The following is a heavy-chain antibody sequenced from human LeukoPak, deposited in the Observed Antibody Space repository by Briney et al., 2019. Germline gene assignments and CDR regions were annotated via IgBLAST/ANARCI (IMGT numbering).Heavy chain of an antibody. D-gene: IGHD5-18*01. CDR2: ISAYNGNS. Sequence: AAVKVSCMASGYTFTSYGISLVRQARGQGLEWMGWISAYNGNSNYVEKSPGRVTMTTDTSTSTAYMELRSLRSDDTAVYYCARDAADTVSRGDYWGQGTLV. CDR1: GYTFTSYG. V-gene: IGHV1-18*01. J-gene: IGHJ4*02. CDR3: ARDAADTVSRGDY.